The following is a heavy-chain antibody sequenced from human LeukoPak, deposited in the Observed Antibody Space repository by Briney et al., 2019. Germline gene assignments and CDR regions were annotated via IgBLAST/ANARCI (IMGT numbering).Heavy chain of an antibody. CDR3: SEGYFEPFDH. Sequence: PSETLSLTCVVSGASVSSSHWNWFRQLPGKGLEWIGCLSYTGKTDYNPSLTSRVTISLDTSKNQVSLKVRSVTAADTAIYYCSEGYFEPFDHWGQGTLVTVSS. CDR2: LSYTGKT. D-gene: IGHD3-22*01. CDR1: GASVSSSH. J-gene: IGHJ4*02. V-gene: IGHV4-59*02.